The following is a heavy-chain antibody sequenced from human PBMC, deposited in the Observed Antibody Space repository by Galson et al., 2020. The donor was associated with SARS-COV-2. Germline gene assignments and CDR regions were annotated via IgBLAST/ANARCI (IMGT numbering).Heavy chain of an antibody. D-gene: IGHD1-26*01. Sequence: GGSLRLSCAASGFTFSSYAMHWVRQAPGKGLEWVAVISYDGSNKYYADSVKGRFTISRDNSKNTLYLQMNSLRAEDTAVYYCARGFSGSYRTAFAYWGQGTLVTVSS. CDR3: ARGFSGSYRTAFAY. CDR2: ISYDGSNK. CDR1: GFTFSSYA. J-gene: IGHJ4*02. V-gene: IGHV3-30-3*01.